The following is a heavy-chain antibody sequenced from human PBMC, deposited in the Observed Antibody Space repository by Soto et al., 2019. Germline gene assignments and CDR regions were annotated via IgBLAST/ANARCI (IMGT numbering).Heavy chain of an antibody. Sequence: LRLSCAASGFTFSSYAMSWVRQAPGKGLERVSAISGSGGSTYYADSVKGRFTISRDNSKNTLYLQMNSLRAEDTAVYYCTKSQQLVRYYYYGMDVWGQGATVTVS. CDR1: GFTFSSYA. CDR2: ISGSGGST. D-gene: IGHD6-13*01. J-gene: IGHJ6*02. CDR3: TKSQQLVRYYYYGMDV. V-gene: IGHV3-23*01.